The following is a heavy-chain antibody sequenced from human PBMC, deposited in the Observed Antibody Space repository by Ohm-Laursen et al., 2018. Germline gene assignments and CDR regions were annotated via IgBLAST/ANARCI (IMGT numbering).Heavy chain of an antibody. CDR3: ARLSPPPK. CDR2: ISTDGSST. Sequence: SLRLSCAASGFTFSSYWMHWVRQAPGKGLVWVSRISTDGSSTSYADSVKGRFTISRDNAKNTLYLQMNSLRAEDTAVYYCARLSPPPKWGQGTLVTVSS. CDR1: GFTFSSYW. J-gene: IGHJ4*02. V-gene: IGHV3-74*01.